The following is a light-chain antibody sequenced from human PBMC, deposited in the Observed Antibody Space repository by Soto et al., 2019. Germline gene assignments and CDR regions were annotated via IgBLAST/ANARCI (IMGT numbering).Light chain of an antibody. J-gene: IGLJ1*01. CDR3: SSYTRSDIFV. V-gene: IGLV2-14*01. CDR1: SSDVGAYNY. Sequence: QSVLTQPASVSGSPGQSIIISCTGTSSDVGAYNYVSWYQQHPDIAPKVMIYEVTNRPSGVSNRFSGSKSGNTASLTISGLQAEDEAEYYCSSYTRSDIFVFGTGTKVPS. CDR2: EVT.